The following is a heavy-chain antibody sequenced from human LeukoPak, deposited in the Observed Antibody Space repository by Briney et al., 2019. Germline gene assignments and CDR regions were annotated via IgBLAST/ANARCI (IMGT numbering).Heavy chain of an antibody. CDR1: GGSISSSSYY. CDR2: IYYSGST. D-gene: IGHD3-10*01. CDR3: ARGGYYGSGNDFRFDP. Sequence: SETLSLTCTVSGGSISSSSYYWSWIRQPPGKGLEWIGYIYYSGSTNYKPSLKSRVTISVDTSKNQFSLKLSSVTAADTAVYYCARGGYYGSGNDFRFDPWGQGTLVAVSS. J-gene: IGHJ5*02. V-gene: IGHV4-61*01.